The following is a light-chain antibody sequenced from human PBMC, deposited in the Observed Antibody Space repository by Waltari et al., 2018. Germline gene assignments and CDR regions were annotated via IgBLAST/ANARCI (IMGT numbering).Light chain of an antibody. V-gene: IGKV1-39*01. CDR3: QQSYSTPWT. Sequence: SVGDRVTITGRASQSISSYLNWYQQKPGKAPKLLIYAASSLQSGVPSRFSGSGSGTDFTLTISSLQPEDFATYYCQQSYSTPWTFGQGTKVEIK. J-gene: IGKJ1*01. CDR1: QSISSY. CDR2: AAS.